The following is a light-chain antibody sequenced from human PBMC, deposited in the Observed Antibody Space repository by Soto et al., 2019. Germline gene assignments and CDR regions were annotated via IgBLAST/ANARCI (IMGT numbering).Light chain of an antibody. CDR3: QQYNGYPYT. CDR2: DVS. J-gene: IGKJ2*01. V-gene: IGKV1-5*01. CDR1: QSITSW. Sequence: DIQMTQSPSTLSASVGDRVTITCRASQSITSWLAWFQQKPGQAPKLLIYDVSTLERGVPSRFSGSGSGTEFTLSISSLQTDDVATYYCQQYNGYPYTFGQGTKLEIK.